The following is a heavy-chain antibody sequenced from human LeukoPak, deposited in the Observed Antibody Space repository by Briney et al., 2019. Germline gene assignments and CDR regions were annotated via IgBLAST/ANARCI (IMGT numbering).Heavy chain of an antibody. Sequence: ASVKVSCKASGYTFTSYDINWVRQATGQGPEWMGWMDPNSGNTGYAQKFQGRVTMTRHTSISTAYMELSSLRSEDTAVYYCARDEGYCSRTSCYGASKGMDVWGQGTAVIVSS. CDR2: MDPNSGNT. J-gene: IGHJ6*02. CDR1: GYTFTSYD. V-gene: IGHV1-8*01. CDR3: ARDEGYCSRTSCYGASKGMDV. D-gene: IGHD2-2*01.